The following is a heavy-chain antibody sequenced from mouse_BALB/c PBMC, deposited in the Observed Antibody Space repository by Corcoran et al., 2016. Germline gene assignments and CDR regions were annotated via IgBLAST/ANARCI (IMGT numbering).Heavy chain of an antibody. V-gene: IGHV9-3-1*01. CDR1: GYTFTHPG. Sequence: QIQLVQSGPELKKPGETVKISCKASGYTFTHPGMNWVKQAPGKGLKWMGWINTYTGEPTYADDFKGRFAFSLETSASTAFLQINNLKNEDTATYFCAREPFAMDYWGQGTSVTVSS. CDR2: INTYTGEP. CDR3: AREPFAMDY. J-gene: IGHJ4*01.